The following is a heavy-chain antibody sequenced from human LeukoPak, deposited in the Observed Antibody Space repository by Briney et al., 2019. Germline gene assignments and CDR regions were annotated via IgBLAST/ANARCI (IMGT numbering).Heavy chain of an antibody. J-gene: IGHJ4*02. V-gene: IGHV1-2*04. CDR2: INPNSGGT. Sequence: ASVKVSCKASGYTFTGYYMHWVRQAPGQGLEWMGWINPNSGGTNYAQKFQGWVTMTRDTSISTAYMELSRLRSDDTAVYYCARGTTAAGAKDYFDYWGQGTLVTVFS. D-gene: IGHD6-13*01. CDR3: ARGTTAAGAKDYFDY. CDR1: GYTFTGYY.